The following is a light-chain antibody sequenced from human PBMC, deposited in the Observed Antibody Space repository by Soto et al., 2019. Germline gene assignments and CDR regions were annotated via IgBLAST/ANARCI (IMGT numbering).Light chain of an antibody. Sequence: EILLTHSPATLSFSPGERSSLSCRASQSVSSYLAWYQQKPGQTPRLLIHGASNRATGIPARFSGVGSGTEFTLTISSLQSEDFAVYYCQQYNKWPQTFGQGTRLEIK. J-gene: IGKJ5*01. V-gene: IGKV3-15*01. CDR1: QSVSSY. CDR3: QQYNKWPQT. CDR2: GAS.